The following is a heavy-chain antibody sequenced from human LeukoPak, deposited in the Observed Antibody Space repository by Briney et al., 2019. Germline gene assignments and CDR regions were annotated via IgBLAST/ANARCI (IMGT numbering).Heavy chain of an antibody. CDR3: ASLAGSYYYGSGSRWYDAFDI. V-gene: IGHV1-2*02. Sequence: GASVKVSCKASGYTFTGYYMHRVRQAPGQGLEWMGWINPNSGGTNYAQKFQGRVTMTRDTSISTAYMELSRLRSDDTAVYYCASLAGSYYYGSGSRWYDAFDIWGQGTVVTVSS. D-gene: IGHD3-10*01. CDR2: INPNSGGT. J-gene: IGHJ3*02. CDR1: GYTFTGYY.